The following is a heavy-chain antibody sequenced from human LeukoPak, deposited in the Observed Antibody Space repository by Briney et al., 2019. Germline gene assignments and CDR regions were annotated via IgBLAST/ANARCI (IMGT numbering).Heavy chain of an antibody. V-gene: IGHV3-23*01. Sequence: PSGGTLRLSCAASGFTFSSYGMSWVRQAPGKGLQWVSVIIDSGGSTYHADSVKGRFAISRDNSKNTLYLQMNSLRAEDTAVYYCARENYGDYVVFDYWGQGTLVTVSS. D-gene: IGHD4-17*01. CDR3: ARENYGDYVVFDY. J-gene: IGHJ4*02. CDR2: IIDSGGST. CDR1: GFTFSSYG.